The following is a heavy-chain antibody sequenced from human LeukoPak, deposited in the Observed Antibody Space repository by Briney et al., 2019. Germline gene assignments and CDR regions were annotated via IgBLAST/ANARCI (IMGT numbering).Heavy chain of an antibody. V-gene: IGHV3-30*01. CDR3: AREGYNWNGDSPVY. CDR1: GFTFSSYA. Sequence: GGSLRLSCAASGFTFSSYAMHWVRQAPGKGLEWVAVISYDGSNKYYADSVKGRFTISRDNSKNTLYLQMNSLRAEDTAVYYCAREGYNWNGDSPVYWGQGTLVTVSS. D-gene: IGHD1-20*01. CDR2: ISYDGSNK. J-gene: IGHJ4*02.